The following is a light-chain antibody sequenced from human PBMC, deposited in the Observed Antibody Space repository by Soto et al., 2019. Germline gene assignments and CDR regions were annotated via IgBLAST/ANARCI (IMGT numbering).Light chain of an antibody. J-gene: IGLJ1*01. CDR2: SNN. V-gene: IGLV1-44*01. CDR3: AAWDARLNGYV. CDR1: SSNIGNYP. Sequence: QSAVTQPPSASGTPGQRGTISCSGSSSNIGNYPVNWYQQLPGTAPKLLISSNNQRPSGVPDRFSGSKSGTSASLAISGLQSEDEADYYCAAWDARLNGYVFGNATKVTVL.